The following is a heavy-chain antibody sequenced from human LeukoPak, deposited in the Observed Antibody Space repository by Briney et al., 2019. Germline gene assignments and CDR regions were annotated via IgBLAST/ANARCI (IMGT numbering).Heavy chain of an antibody. D-gene: IGHD4-17*01. CDR2: ISSSSSYI. V-gene: IGHV3-21*04. CDR3: ARNYGDYVFIIGY. CDR1: GFTFSSYS. Sequence: KSGGSLRLSCAASGFTFSSYSMNWVRQAPGKGLEWVSSISSSSSYIYYADSVKGRFTISRDNSKNTLFLQMNSLRAEDTAVYYCARNYGDYVFIIGYWGQGTLVTVSS. J-gene: IGHJ4*02.